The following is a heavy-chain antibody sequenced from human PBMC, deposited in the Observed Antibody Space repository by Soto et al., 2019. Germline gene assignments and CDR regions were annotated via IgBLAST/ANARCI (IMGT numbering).Heavy chain of an antibody. Sequence: GGSLRLSCAASGFTFSSYGMHWVRQAPGKGLEWVAVISYDGSNKYYADSVKGRFTISRDNSKNTLYLQMNSLRAEDTAVYYCAKDLYSSGWYFSPYWGQGTLVTVSS. CDR3: AKDLYSSGWYFSPY. V-gene: IGHV3-30*18. CDR1: GFTFSSYG. J-gene: IGHJ4*02. D-gene: IGHD6-19*01. CDR2: ISYDGSNK.